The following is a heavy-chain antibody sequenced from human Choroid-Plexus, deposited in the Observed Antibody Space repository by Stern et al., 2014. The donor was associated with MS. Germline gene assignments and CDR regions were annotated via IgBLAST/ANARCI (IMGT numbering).Heavy chain of an antibody. D-gene: IGHD6-19*01. J-gene: IGHJ3*02. CDR3: ARRGIAVGDAFDI. V-gene: IGHV5-51*03. Sequence: QLVQSGAEVKKPGESLKISCKGSGYRFSSYWIGWVRQMPGKGLEGMGIIYPGDSDTRYSPSFQGQVTISADKSISTADLQWSSLKASDNAMYYCARRGIAVGDAFDIWGQGTMVTVSS. CDR1: GYRFSSYW. CDR2: IYPGDSDT.